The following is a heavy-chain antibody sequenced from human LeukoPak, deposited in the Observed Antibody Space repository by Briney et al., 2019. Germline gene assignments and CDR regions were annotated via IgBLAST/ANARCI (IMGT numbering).Heavy chain of an antibody. CDR1: GGSVYTSDYY. J-gene: IGHJ4*02. CDR2: IFYTGKT. Sequence: PSVTLSLTCTVSGGSVYTSDYYWGWVRQPPGKGPEWIGDIFYTGKTNYNPSLKSRVSISIDTSKNQFSLKLTSVTAADTAVYYCARVFDSWGQGTLVTVSS. CDR3: ARVFDS. V-gene: IGHV4-39*07.